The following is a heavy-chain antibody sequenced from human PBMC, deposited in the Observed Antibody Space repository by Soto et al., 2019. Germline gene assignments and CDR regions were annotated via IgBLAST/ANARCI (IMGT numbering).Heavy chain of an antibody. V-gene: IGHV3-48*02. CDR1: GFTFSTYS. Sequence: GRSLRLSCAASGFTFSTYSMNWVRQAPGKGLEWVSYISSTFEIWYADSVKGRFTISRDNAKNSLYLQMNSLRDEDTAVYYCARDVDWAFDYWGQGILVTVS. D-gene: IGHD2-21*01. CDR2: ISSTFEI. J-gene: IGHJ4*02. CDR3: ARDVDWAFDY.